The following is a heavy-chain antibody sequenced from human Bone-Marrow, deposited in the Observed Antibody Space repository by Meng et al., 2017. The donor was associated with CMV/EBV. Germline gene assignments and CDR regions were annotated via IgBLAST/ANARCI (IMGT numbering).Heavy chain of an antibody. Sequence: SETLSLTCSVSGGSISSSSYYWGWIRQPPGKGLEWIASIYYSGSTYYNPSLESRVTISVDTSKNQFSLKVSSVTAADTAVYYCARTGSCSHFDYWGQGTLVTVSS. V-gene: IGHV4-39*07. J-gene: IGHJ4*02. CDR2: IYYSGST. CDR1: GGSISSSSYY. D-gene: IGHD2-15*01. CDR3: ARTGSCSHFDY.